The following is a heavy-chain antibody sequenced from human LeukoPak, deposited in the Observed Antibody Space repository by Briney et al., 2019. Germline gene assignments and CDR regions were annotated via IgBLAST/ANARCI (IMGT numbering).Heavy chain of an antibody. V-gene: IGHV7-4-1*02. CDR2: INTNTGNP. Sequence: ASVKVSCKASGYTFTSYAMNWVRQAPGQALEWMGWINTNTGNPTYAQGFTGRFVFSLDTSVSTAYLQISSLKAEDTAVYYCARDQSSSWSSYYYMDVWGKGTTVTVSS. CDR1: GYTFTSYA. D-gene: IGHD6-6*01. CDR3: ARDQSSSWSSYYYMDV. J-gene: IGHJ6*03.